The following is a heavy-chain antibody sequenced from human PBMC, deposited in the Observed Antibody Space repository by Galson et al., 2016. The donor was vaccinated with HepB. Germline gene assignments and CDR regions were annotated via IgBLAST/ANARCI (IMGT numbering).Heavy chain of an antibody. CDR1: GFTFTDYA. J-gene: IGHJ4*02. CDR2: ISWNSDNI. D-gene: IGHD3-10*01. Sequence: SLRLSCAASGFTFTDYAMHWVRQAQGKGLEWVAGISWNSDNIGYADSVKGRFTISRDNSKHTLFLQMNSLRAEDTAVYFCARDHYNRGSYFDDWGQGTLVTVSS. V-gene: IGHV3-9*01. CDR3: ARDHYNRGSYFDD.